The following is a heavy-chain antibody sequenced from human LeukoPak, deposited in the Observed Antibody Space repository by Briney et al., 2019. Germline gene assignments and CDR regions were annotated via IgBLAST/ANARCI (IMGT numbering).Heavy chain of an antibody. D-gene: IGHD6-13*01. Sequence: ASVKVSCKASGYTFTSYDINWVRLATGQGLEWMGWMNPNSGNTGYAQKFQGRVTITRNTSISTAYMELSSLRSEDTAVYYCARVKVAAASDYWGQGTLVTVSS. CDR3: ARVKVAAASDY. J-gene: IGHJ4*02. CDR2: MNPNSGNT. CDR1: GYTFTSYD. V-gene: IGHV1-8*03.